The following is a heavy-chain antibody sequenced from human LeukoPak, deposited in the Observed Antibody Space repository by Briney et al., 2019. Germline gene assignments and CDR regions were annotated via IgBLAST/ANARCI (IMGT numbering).Heavy chain of an antibody. CDR2: IKSKGDGETI. J-gene: IGHJ4*02. V-gene: IGHV3-15*01. Sequence: GGSLRLSCAASGFTFTSAWTSWVRQAPGKGLEWVGRIKSKGDGETIDNAAPVKGRFTMSRDDSKATLYLQMNSLKAEDTAVYYCTTDLGLTMIRGVIVYWGQGALVTVSS. CDR1: GFTFTSAW. CDR3: TTDLGLTMIRGVIVY. D-gene: IGHD3-10*01.